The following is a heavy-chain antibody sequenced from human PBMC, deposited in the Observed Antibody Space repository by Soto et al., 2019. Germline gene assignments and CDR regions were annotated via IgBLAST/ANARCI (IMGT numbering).Heavy chain of an antibody. CDR2: INHSGST. V-gene: IGHV4-34*01. CDR3: ARGTQQLVVGGMDV. Sequence: SETLSLTCAVYGGSFSGCYWSWIRQPPGKGLEWIGEINHSGSTNYNPSLKSRVTISVDTSKNQFSLKLSSVTAADTAVYYCARGTQQLVVGGMDVWGQGTTVTVSS. J-gene: IGHJ6*02. CDR1: GGSFSGCY. D-gene: IGHD6-6*01.